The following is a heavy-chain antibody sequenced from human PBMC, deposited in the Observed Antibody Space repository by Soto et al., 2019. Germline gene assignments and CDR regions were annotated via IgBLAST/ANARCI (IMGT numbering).Heavy chain of an antibody. V-gene: IGHV3-30-3*01. Sequence: PGGSLRLSCAASGFTFSSYAMGWVRQAPGKGLEWVAVISYDGSNKYYADSVKGRFTISRDNSKNTLYLQMNSLRAEDTAVYYCARDPHHLYGARYYGMDVWGQGTTVTVSS. CDR1: GFTFSSYA. CDR2: ISYDGSNK. D-gene: IGHD4-17*01. CDR3: ARDPHHLYGARYYGMDV. J-gene: IGHJ6*02.